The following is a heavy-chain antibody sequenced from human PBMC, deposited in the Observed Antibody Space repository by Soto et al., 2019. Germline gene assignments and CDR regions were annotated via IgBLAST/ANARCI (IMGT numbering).Heavy chain of an antibody. V-gene: IGHV3-74*01. Sequence: EVQLVESGGGLVQPGGSLRLSCTGSEFTFRYYWMHWVRQAPGKGLVWVARSNEGGSHTDNVDSVKGLFGISRDNAKNTLFLQINRLRADDTGLYCCVRGSSGWPVIDDWGQGTLLTVSS. J-gene: IGHJ4*02. CDR2: SNEGGSHT. D-gene: IGHD1-26*01. CDR1: EFTFRYYW. CDR3: VRGSSGWPVIDD.